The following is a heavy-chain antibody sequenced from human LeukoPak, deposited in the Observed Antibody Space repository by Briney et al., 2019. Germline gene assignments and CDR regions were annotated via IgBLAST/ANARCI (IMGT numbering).Heavy chain of an antibody. CDR2: IYYSGST. J-gene: IGHJ5*02. CDR3: ARGGGGYCSSTSCYVGWFDP. Sequence: SETLSLTCTVSGGSISSYYWSWIRQPPGKGLEWIGYIYYSGSTNYNPSLKSRVTISVDTSKNQFSLKLSSVTAADTAVYYCARGGGGYCSSTSCYVGWFDPWGQGTLVTVSS. V-gene: IGHV4-59*01. D-gene: IGHD2-2*01. CDR1: GGSISSYY.